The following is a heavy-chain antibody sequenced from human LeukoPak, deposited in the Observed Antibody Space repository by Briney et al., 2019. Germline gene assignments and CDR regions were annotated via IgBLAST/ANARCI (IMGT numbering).Heavy chain of an antibody. CDR3: ARGGQQLVRGYFQH. J-gene: IGHJ1*01. CDR2: IYHSGST. CDR1: GYSISSGYY. D-gene: IGHD6-13*01. V-gene: IGHV4-38-2*02. Sequence: PSGTLSLTCTVSGYSISSGYYWGWIRQPPGKGMEWIGSIYHSGSTYYNPSLKSRVTISVDTSKNQFSLKLSSVAAADTAVYYCARGGQQLVRGYFQHWGQGTLVTVSS.